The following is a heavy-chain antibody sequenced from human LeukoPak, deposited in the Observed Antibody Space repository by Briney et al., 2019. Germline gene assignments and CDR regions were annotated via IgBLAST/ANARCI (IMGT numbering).Heavy chain of an antibody. D-gene: IGHD3-16*02. J-gene: IGHJ3*02. V-gene: IGHV4-4*07. CDR1: GGSISSYY. Sequence: PSETLSLTCTVSGGSISSYYWSWIRQPAGKGLEWIGRIYTSGSTNYNPSLKSRVTMSVDTSKNQFSLKLSSVTAADTAVYYCASLHYDYVWGSYRDAFDIWAKGQWSPSLQ. CDR3: ASLHYDYVWGSYRDAFDI. CDR2: IYTSGST.